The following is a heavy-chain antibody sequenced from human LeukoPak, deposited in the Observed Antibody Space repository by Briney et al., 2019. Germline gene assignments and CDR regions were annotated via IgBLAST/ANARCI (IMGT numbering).Heavy chain of an antibody. D-gene: IGHD3-3*01. CDR1: GGSISSYY. J-gene: IGHJ3*02. Sequence: SETLSLTCTVSGGSISSYYWSWIRQPPGKGLEWIRYIYYSGSTNYNPSLKSRVTISVDTSKNQFSLKLSSVTAADTAVYYCARDRVDFWSGYPDAFDIWGQGTMVTVSS. CDR2: IYYSGST. V-gene: IGHV4-59*01. CDR3: ARDRVDFWSGYPDAFDI.